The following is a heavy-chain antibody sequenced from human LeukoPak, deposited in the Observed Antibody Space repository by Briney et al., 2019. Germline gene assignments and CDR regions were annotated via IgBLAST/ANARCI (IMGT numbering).Heavy chain of an antibody. V-gene: IGHV3-7*01. CDR2: IKQDGSEK. J-gene: IGHJ5*02. Sequence: GGSLRLSCAASGFTFSRYSMSWVRQAPGKGLEWVANIKQDGSEKYYVDSVKGRFTISRDNAKNSLYLQMNSLRAEDTAVYYCARDLTWGQGTLVTVSS. CDR3: ARDLT. CDR1: GFTFSRYS.